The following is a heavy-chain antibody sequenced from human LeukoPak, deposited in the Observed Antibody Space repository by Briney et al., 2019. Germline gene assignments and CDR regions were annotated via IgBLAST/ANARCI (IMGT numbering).Heavy chain of an antibody. V-gene: IGHV3-53*01. CDR1: GFTFSSYS. CDR2: IYSGGST. Sequence: ESGGSLRLSCAASGFTFSSYSMNWVRQAPGKGLECVSVIYSGGSTYYADSVKGRFTISRDNSKNTVYLQMKRLRAEDTAVYYCARGAISGWYNYWGQGTLVTVSS. J-gene: IGHJ4*02. CDR3: ARGAISGWYNY. D-gene: IGHD6-19*01.